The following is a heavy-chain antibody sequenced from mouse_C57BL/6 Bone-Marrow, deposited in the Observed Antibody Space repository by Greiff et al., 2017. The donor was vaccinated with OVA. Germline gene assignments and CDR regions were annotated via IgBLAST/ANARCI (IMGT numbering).Heavy chain of an antibody. CDR2: IRSKSNNYAT. CDR3: VRHTNWGYWYFDV. V-gene: IGHV10-1*01. Sequence: EVQGVESGGGLVQPKGSLKLSCAASGFSFNTYAMNWVRQAPGKGLEWVARIRSKSNNYATYYADSVKDRFTISRDDSESMLYLQMNNLKTEDTAMYYCVRHTNWGYWYFDVWGTGTTVTVSS. J-gene: IGHJ1*03. D-gene: IGHD4-1*01. CDR1: GFSFNTYA.